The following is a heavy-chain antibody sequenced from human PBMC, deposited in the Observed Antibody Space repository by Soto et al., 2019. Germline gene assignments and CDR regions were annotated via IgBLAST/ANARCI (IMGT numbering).Heavy chain of an antibody. Sequence: SETLSLTCAVYGGSFSGYYWSWIRQPPGKGLEWIGETNHSGSTNYNPSLKSRVTISVDTSKNQFSLKLSSVTAADTAVYYCARSYYDFWSGYYQRYYYYMDVWGKGTTVTVSS. CDR3: ARSYYDFWSGYYQRYYYYMDV. V-gene: IGHV4-34*01. CDR2: TNHSGST. J-gene: IGHJ6*03. D-gene: IGHD3-3*01. CDR1: GGSFSGYY.